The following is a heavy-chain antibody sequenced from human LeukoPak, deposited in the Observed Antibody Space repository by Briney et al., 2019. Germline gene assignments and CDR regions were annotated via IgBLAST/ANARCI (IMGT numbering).Heavy chain of an antibody. J-gene: IGHJ4*02. D-gene: IGHD4-23*01. CDR3: ARDYGGNAFDY. CDR2: IIPIFGTA. V-gene: IGHV1-69*13. Sequence: GASVKVSRKASGGTFSSYAISWVRQAPGQGLEWMGGIIPIFGTANYAQKFQGRVTITADESTSTAYMELSSLRSEDTAVYYCARDYGGNAFDYWGQGTLVTVSS. CDR1: GGTFSSYA.